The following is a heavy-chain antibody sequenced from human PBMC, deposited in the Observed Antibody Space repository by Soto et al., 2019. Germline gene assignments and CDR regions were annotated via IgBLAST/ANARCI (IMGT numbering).Heavy chain of an antibody. Sequence: QITLKESGPTLVKPTQTLTLTCTFSGFSISTSGVGVGWIRQPPGKALEWLALIYWDDDKRYSASLKSRLTIXKXXSKHQVVLPRTNMDPADTATYFCAPVVVVPGHFDSWGQGTLVTVSS. V-gene: IGHV2-5*02. D-gene: IGHD2-2*01. CDR3: APVVVVPGHFDS. CDR1: GFSISTSGVG. CDR2: IYWDDDK. J-gene: IGHJ4*02.